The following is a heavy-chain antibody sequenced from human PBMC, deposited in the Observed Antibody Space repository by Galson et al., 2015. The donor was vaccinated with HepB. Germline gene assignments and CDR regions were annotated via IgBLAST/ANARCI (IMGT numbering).Heavy chain of an antibody. V-gene: IGHV3-20*04. D-gene: IGHD1-26*01. CDR2: LNWNGGST. CDR3: ARGVVGATFVDH. CDR1: GFTFDDYG. J-gene: IGHJ4*02. Sequence: SLRLSCAASGFTFDDYGMSWVRQAPGKGLEWVSGLNWNGGSTGYADSVKGRFTISRDNAKNSLYLQMNSLRVEDTALYYCARGVVGATFVDHWGQGTLVTVSS.